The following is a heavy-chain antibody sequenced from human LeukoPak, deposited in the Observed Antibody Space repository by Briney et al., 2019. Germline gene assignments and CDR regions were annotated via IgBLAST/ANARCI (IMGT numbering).Heavy chain of an antibody. J-gene: IGHJ6*02. V-gene: IGHV3-66*01. Sequence: PGGSLRLSCAASGFTVSSNYKSWVRQAPGKGLEWVSVIYSGGSTYYADSVKGRFTISRDNSKNTLYLQMNSLRAEDTAVYYCARVAAGYYYGMDVWGQGTTVTVSS. D-gene: IGHD6-13*01. CDR3: ARVAAGYYYGMDV. CDR1: GFTVSSNY. CDR2: IYSGGST.